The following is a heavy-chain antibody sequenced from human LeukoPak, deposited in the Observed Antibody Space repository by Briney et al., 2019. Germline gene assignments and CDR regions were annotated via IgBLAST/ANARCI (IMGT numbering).Heavy chain of an antibody. CDR1: GFTFSSYA. CDR3: AKDYYGSGRVFFFMYYFDY. Sequence: GSLRLSCAASGFTFSSYAMSWVRQAPGKGLEWVSAISGSGGSTYYADSVKGRFTISRDNSKNTLYLQMNSLRAEDTAVYYCAKDYYGSGRVFFFMYYFDYWGQGTLVTVSS. D-gene: IGHD3-10*01. J-gene: IGHJ4*02. CDR2: ISGSGGST. V-gene: IGHV3-23*01.